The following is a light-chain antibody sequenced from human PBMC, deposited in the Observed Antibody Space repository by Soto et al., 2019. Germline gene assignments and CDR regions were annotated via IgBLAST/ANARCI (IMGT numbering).Light chain of an antibody. CDR3: QQRNVWPPIT. V-gene: IGKV3-11*01. J-gene: IGKJ5*01. CDR2: QTS. Sequence: EIVLTQSPATLSSFPGDRVTLSCRASQYINTRLAWYQHRPGQAPRLLIYQTSNRANGVPARFGGSGSGTDFTLTINSLEPEDFAVYYCQQRNVWPPITFGQGTRLEIK. CDR1: QYINTR.